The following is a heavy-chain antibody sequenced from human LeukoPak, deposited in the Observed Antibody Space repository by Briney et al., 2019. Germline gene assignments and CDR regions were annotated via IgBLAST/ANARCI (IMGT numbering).Heavy chain of an antibody. J-gene: IGHJ3*02. D-gene: IGHD1-26*01. CDR3: ARDQVGATEDQDAFDI. CDR1: GFTFSSYS. V-gene: IGHV3-48*04. CDR2: ISSSSSTI. Sequence: GGSLRLSCAASGFTFSSYSMNWVRQAPGKGLEWVSYISSSSSTIYYADSVKGRFTISRDNAKNSLYLQMNSLRAEDTAVYYCARDQVGATEDQDAFDIWGQGTMVTVSS.